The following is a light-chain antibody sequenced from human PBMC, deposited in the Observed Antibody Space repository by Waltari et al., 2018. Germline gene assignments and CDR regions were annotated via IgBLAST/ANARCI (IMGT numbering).Light chain of an antibody. CDR2: DTS. V-gene: IGKV3-11*01. CDR3: QQRRNWPLT. Sequence: EIVLTQSPATLSLSPGERATLSCRASQSDDMYLAWYQQRPGQAPRLLIYDTSNRATDIPAMFSGSGSETDFSLTISSLEPEDFAVYYCQQRRNWPLTFGGCTKVEIK. J-gene: IGKJ4*01. CDR1: QSDDMY.